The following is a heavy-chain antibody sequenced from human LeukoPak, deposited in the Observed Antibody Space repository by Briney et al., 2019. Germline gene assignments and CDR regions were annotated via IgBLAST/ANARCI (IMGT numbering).Heavy chain of an antibody. V-gene: IGHV5-51*01. CDR3: ARPQKYSTGWYYDY. D-gene: IGHD6-19*01. CDR1: GYSFTNNW. CDR2: IYPADSDV. Sequence: GESLKISCKVSGYSFTNNWIGWVRQMPANGLEWMGIIYPADSDVRYSPSFQGQVTISADKSISTAYLQWSSLKASDTAMYYCARPQKYSTGWYYDYWGQGTVVTVSS. J-gene: IGHJ4*02.